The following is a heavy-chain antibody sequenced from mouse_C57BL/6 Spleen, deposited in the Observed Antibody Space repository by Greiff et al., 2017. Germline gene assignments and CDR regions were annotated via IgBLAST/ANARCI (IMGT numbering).Heavy chain of an antibody. D-gene: IGHD2-1*01. CDR1: GFSFSSYG. J-gene: IGHJ4*01. CDR3: ARQGLLGNAMDY. Sequence: EVKLVESGGDLVKPAGSLKLPCAVSGFSFSSYGMSWVRQTPDKRLEWVATISSGGSYTYYPDSVKGRFTISRDNAKNTLYLQMSSLKSEDTAMYYCARQGLLGNAMDYWGQGTSVTVSS. V-gene: IGHV5-6*02. CDR2: ISSGGSYT.